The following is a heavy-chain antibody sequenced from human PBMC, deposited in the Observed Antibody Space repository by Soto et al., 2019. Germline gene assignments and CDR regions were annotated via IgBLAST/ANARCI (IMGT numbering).Heavy chain of an antibody. CDR3: ARGDSSGRPATYYFDY. CDR1: GYTFTGYY. D-gene: IGHD6-19*01. J-gene: IGHJ4*02. CDR2: INPNSGGT. V-gene: IGHV1-2*04. Sequence: PSVKVSCKASGYTFTGYYMHWVRQAPGQGLEWMGWINPNSGGTNYAQKFQGWVTMTRDTSISTAYMELSRLRSDDTAVYYCARGDSSGRPATYYFDYWGQGTLVTVSS.